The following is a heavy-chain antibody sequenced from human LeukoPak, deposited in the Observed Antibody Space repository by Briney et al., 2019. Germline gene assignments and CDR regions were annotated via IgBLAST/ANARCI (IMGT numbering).Heavy chain of an antibody. CDR1: GGSFRGYY. Sequence: SETLSLTCAVYGGSFRGYYWSCLRQPPGQGLEWVGKIYHSESTNYNPSLKSRVTISVDTSQNQLPLKLGSVTAADTAVYYCAIGITIFGVVIFKAYYMDVWGKGTTVTVSS. J-gene: IGHJ6*03. D-gene: IGHD3-3*01. CDR3: AIGITIFGVVIFKAYYMDV. CDR2: IYHSEST. V-gene: IGHV4-34*01.